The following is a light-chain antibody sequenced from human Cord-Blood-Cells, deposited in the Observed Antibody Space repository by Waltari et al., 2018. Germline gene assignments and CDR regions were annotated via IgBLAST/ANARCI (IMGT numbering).Light chain of an antibody. CDR2: TAS. Sequence: DIQITQSRSSLSASLGDRVTITCRASPSFSSYVHWYQQKPWKAPQLLMYTASSLKSGVRTRFRCRGSATDFTRTVSRWAPEAVASYRRQQSDSPPRSFDQGT. V-gene: IGKV1-39*01. CDR3: QQSDSPPRS. CDR1: PSFSSY. J-gene: IGKJ1*01.